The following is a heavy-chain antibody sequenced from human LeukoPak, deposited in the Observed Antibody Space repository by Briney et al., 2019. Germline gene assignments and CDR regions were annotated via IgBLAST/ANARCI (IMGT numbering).Heavy chain of an antibody. D-gene: IGHD5-18*01. V-gene: IGHV1-46*01. J-gene: IGHJ5*02. CDR2: INPSGGST. CDR1: GYTFTSYG. Sequence: GASVKVSCKASGYTFTSYGISWVRQAPGQGLEWMGIINPSGGSTSYAQKFQGRVTMTRDTSTSTVYMELSSLRSEDTAVYYCARDGAWIRRNRMYNWFDPWGQGTLVTVSS. CDR3: ARDGAWIRRNRMYNWFDP.